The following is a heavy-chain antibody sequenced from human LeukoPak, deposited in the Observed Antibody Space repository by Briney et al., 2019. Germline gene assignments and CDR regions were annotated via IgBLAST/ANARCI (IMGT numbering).Heavy chain of an antibody. D-gene: IGHD6-19*01. CDR3: ARNHSSGWFDY. CDR2: INRSGST. Sequence: SETLSLTCAVYGGSLSYYYWSWIRQPPEKGLEWIGEINRSGSTNYNPSLKSRVTISVDTSKNQFSLKLSSVTAADTAVYYCARNHSSGWFDYWGQGTLVTVSS. CDR1: GGSLSYYY. V-gene: IGHV4-34*01. J-gene: IGHJ4*02.